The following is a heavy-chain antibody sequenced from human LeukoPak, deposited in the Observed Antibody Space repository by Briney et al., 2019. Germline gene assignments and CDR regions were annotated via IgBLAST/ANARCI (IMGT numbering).Heavy chain of an antibody. V-gene: IGHV4-39*07. Sequence: SETLSLTCNVSGGSISSGSNYWGWIRQPPGKTLEWIGSIYSSGSTYYNPSLKSRVIILIDTSKNHFSLTLSSVTAADTAVYYCARVNNWVEAVAGTPDYWGQGTLVTVSS. CDR2: IYSSGST. CDR3: ARVNNWVEAVAGTPDY. J-gene: IGHJ4*02. CDR1: GGSISSGSNY. D-gene: IGHD6-19*01.